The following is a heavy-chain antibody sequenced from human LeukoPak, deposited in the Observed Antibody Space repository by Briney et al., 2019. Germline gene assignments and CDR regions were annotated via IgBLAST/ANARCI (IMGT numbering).Heavy chain of an antibody. CDR2: NNPNSGGT. V-gene: IGHV1-2*02. Sequence: ASVKVSCKASGYTFTGYYMHWVRQAPGQGLEWMGWNNPNSGGTNYAQNFQGRVTMTRDTSISTAYMELSSLRSDDTAVYYCARDRDRAAADTWFDPWGQGTLVTVSS. J-gene: IGHJ5*02. D-gene: IGHD6-13*01. CDR1: GYTFTGYY. CDR3: ARDRDRAAADTWFDP.